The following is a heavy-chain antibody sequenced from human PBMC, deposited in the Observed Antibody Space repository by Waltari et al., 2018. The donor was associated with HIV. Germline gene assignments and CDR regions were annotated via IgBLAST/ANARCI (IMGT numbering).Heavy chain of an antibody. D-gene: IGHD3-22*01. CDR2: SYPGNTDT. Sequence: EVQLVQSGAEVKKPGESLKISCKGSGYSFTSYWIAWVRQMPGKGLEWMGISYPGNTDTRYSRSFQGQVTISADKPISTAYLQWGSLKASDPAMYYCARQGGDSSGYDLDYWGQGTLVTVSS. CDR1: GYSFTSYW. CDR3: ARQGGDSSGYDLDY. J-gene: IGHJ4*02. V-gene: IGHV5-51*01.